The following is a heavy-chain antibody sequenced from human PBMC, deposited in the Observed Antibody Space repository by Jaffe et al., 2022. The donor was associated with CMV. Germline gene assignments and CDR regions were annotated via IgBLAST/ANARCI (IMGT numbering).Heavy chain of an antibody. Sequence: QVTLRESGPALVKPTQTLTLTCTFSGFSLSTSGMCVSWIRQPPGKALEWLARIDWDDDKYYSTSLKTRLTISKDTSKNQVVLTMTNMDPVDTATYYCARIKASAILTKKGANYYYYMDVWGKGTTVTVSS. V-gene: IGHV2-70*15. D-gene: IGHD3-9*01. CDR2: IDWDDDK. CDR1: GFSLSTSGMC. J-gene: IGHJ6*03. CDR3: ARIKASAILTKKGANYYYYMDV.